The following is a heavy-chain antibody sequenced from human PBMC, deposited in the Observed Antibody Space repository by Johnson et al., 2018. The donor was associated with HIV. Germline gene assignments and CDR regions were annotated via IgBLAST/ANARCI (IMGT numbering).Heavy chain of an antibody. Sequence: VQLMESGGGLVQPGGSLRLSCAVSGFTFSNYDMHWVRQGSGKGLEWVSGIGTAGDTYYPASAKGRFTISRENAKNSLYLQMKSLRAGDTAVYYCVRARGYSLAFDIWGQGTMVTVSS. D-gene: IGHD2-21*01. J-gene: IGHJ3*02. V-gene: IGHV3-13*01. CDR1: GFTFSNYD. CDR2: IGTAGDT. CDR3: VRARGYSLAFDI.